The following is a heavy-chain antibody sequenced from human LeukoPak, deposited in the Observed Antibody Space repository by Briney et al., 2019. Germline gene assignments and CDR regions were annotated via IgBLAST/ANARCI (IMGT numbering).Heavy chain of an antibody. J-gene: IGHJ1*01. Sequence: GGSLRLSCAASGFTFSSYGMHWVRQAPGKGLEWVAFIRYDGSNKYYADSVKGRFTISRDNSKNTLYLQMNSLRAEDTAVYYCATGPLYSSSWGLEYFQHWGQGTLVTVSS. D-gene: IGHD6-13*01. CDR1: GFTFSSYG. CDR3: ATGPLYSSSWGLEYFQH. V-gene: IGHV3-30*02. CDR2: IRYDGSNK.